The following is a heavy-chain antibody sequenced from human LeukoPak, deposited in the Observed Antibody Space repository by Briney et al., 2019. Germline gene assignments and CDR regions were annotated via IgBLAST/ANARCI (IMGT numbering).Heavy chain of an antibody. CDR1: GYTLTELS. CDR2: FDPEDGET. Sequence: ASVKVSCKVSGYTLTELSRHWVRQAPGKGLEWMGGFDPEDGETICAQKFQGRVTMTEDTSTDTAYMELSSLRSEDTAVYYCATAPIVGATWAFDYWGQGTLVTVSS. V-gene: IGHV1-24*01. J-gene: IGHJ4*02. D-gene: IGHD1-26*01. CDR3: ATAPIVGATWAFDY.